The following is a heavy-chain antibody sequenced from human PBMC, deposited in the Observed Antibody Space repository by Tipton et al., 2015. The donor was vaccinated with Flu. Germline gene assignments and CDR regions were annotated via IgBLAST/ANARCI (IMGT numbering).Heavy chain of an antibody. CDR1: GGSINRYY. CDR2: THTNGNT. Sequence: GLVKPSETLPLTCNVSGGSINRYYWSWIRQSVGKGPEWIGRTHTNGNTNYNSSFGSRLTMSVDTSKSQFSMTLTSVTVADTAVYYCASGNFYDSSGYFAFWGQGILVTVSS. CDR3: ASGNFYDSSGYFAF. D-gene: IGHD3-22*01. V-gene: IGHV4-4*07. J-gene: IGHJ4*02.